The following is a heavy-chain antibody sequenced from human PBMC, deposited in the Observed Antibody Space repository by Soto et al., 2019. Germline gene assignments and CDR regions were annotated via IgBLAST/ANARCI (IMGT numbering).Heavy chain of an antibody. J-gene: IGHJ6*02. Sequence: GGSLRLSCAASGFTFSSYAMSWVRQAPGKGLEWVSAISGSGGSTYYADSVKGRFTISRDNSKNTLYLQMNSLRAEDTAVYYCAKDGLGLVIIMDYYYGMDVWGQGTTVTVSS. V-gene: IGHV3-23*01. CDR3: AKDGLGLVIIMDYYYGMDV. D-gene: IGHD3-9*01. CDR2: ISGSGGST. CDR1: GFTFSSYA.